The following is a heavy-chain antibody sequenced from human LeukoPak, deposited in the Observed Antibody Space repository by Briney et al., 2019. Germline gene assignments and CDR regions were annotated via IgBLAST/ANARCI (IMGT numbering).Heavy chain of an antibody. D-gene: IGHD3-3*01. CDR2: IYYSGST. CDR1: GGSISSYY. CDR3: ARHFRSHYDFWSGPLSSVAAFDI. Sequence: PSETLSLTCTVSGGSISSYYWSWIRQPPGKGLEWIGYIYYSGSTNYNPSLKSRVTISVDTSKNQFSLKLSSVTAADTAVYYCARHFRSHYDFWSGPLSSVAAFDIWGQGTMVTVSS. V-gene: IGHV4-59*01. J-gene: IGHJ3*02.